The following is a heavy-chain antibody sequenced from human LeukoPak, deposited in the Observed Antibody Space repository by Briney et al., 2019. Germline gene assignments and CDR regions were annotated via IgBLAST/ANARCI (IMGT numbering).Heavy chain of an antibody. V-gene: IGHV4-59*01. J-gene: IGHJ4*02. CDR2: LSYTGKT. D-gene: IGHD2/OR15-2a*01. CDR1: RFSISTSH. CDR3: SEGYFNFTDD. Sequence: PSETLSLTCNVSRFSISTSHWNWIRQRPGKGLEWIGCLSYTGKTDYNPSLKSRVSISLGSSNNHFSLKLTSVTAAYTTVYYCSEGYFNFTDDWGQGILVTVSS.